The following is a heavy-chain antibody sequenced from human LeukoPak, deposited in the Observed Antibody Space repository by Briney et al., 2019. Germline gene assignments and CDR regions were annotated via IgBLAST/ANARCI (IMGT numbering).Heavy chain of an antibody. V-gene: IGHV5-51*01. CDR2: FASFDSDT. CDR3: ARSERVGATASFDS. Sequence: GESLKISCQGSGFIFTSYWIAWVRQIPGKGLEWMGIFASFDSDTRYSPSFQGQVIISSDKSISTAYLQWSSLQASDTAMYFCARSERVGATASFDSWGQGTLVTVSS. D-gene: IGHD1-26*01. J-gene: IGHJ4*02. CDR1: GFIFTSYW.